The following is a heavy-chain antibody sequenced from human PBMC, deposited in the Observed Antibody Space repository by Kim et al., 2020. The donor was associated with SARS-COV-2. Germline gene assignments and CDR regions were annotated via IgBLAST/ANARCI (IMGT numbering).Heavy chain of an antibody. J-gene: IGHJ6*02. V-gene: IGHV3-7*01. Sequence: GGSLRLSCAASGFTFSSYWMSWVRQAPGKGLEWVANIKQDGSEKYYVDSVKGRFTISRDNAKNSLYLQMNSLRAEDTAVYYCACRERRSSSWYGPRKPTVEDYYYGMDVWGQGTTVTVSS. D-gene: IGHD6-13*01. CDR2: IKQDGSEK. CDR1: GFTFSSYW. CDR3: ACRERRSSSWYGPRKPTVEDYYYGMDV.